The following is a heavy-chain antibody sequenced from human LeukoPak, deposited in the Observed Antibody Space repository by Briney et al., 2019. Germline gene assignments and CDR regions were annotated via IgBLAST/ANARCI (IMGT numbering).Heavy chain of an antibody. CDR3: ARPHKYCSGGSCYSAAFDY. J-gene: IGHJ4*02. CDR1: GYSFTSYW. D-gene: IGHD2-15*01. Sequence: GESLKISCKGSGYSFTSYWIGWVRQMPGKGLEWMGIIYPGDSDTRYSPSFQGQVTISADKSISTAYLHWNSLKASDTAMYYCARPHKYCSGGSCYSAAFDYWGQGTLVTVSS. V-gene: IGHV5-51*01. CDR2: IYPGDSDT.